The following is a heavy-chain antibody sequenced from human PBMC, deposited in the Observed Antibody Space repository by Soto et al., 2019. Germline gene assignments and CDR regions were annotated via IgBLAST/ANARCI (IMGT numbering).Heavy chain of an antibody. J-gene: IGHJ3*02. CDR2: IYYSGST. D-gene: IGHD5-18*01. CDR1: GGSISSGGYY. V-gene: IGHV4-31*03. Sequence: SETLSLTCTVSGGSISSGGYYWSWIRQHPGKGLEWIGYIYYSGSTYYNPSLKSRVTISVDTSKNQFSLKLSSVTAADTAVYYCARYGNTGWNDAFDIWGQGTMVTVSS. CDR3: ARYGNTGWNDAFDI.